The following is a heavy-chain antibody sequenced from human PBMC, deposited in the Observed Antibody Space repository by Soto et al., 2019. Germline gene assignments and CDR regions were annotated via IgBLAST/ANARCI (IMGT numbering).Heavy chain of an antibody. Sequence: SETLSLTCTVSGGSISSGGYYWSWIRQHPGKGLEWIGYIYYSGSTNYNPSLKSRVTISVDTSKNQFSLKLSSVTAADTAVYYCARYGSGQLYYFDYWGQGTLVTVSS. D-gene: IGHD2-15*01. CDR1: GGSISSGGYY. CDR3: ARYGSGQLYYFDY. CDR2: IYYSGST. V-gene: IGHV4-61*08. J-gene: IGHJ4*02.